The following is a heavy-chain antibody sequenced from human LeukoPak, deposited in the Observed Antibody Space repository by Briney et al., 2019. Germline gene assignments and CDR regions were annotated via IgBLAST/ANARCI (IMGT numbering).Heavy chain of an antibody. J-gene: IGHJ4*02. CDR2: ISYDGTIK. V-gene: IGHV3-30*18. Sequence: GGSLRLSCAASGFTFSSYGMHWVRQAPGKGLEWVAVISYDGTIKYYADSVKGRFTVSRDNSKNTLYLQVNSLRAEDTAVYYCANYGDRFYFDSWGQGTLVTVSS. CDR3: ANYGDRFYFDS. CDR1: GFTFSSYG. D-gene: IGHD4-17*01.